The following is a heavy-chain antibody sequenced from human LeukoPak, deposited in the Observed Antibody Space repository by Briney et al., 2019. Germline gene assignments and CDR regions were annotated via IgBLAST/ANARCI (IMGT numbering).Heavy chain of an antibody. CDR3: ARVDYYYYYMDV. Sequence: ASVKVSCKASGGTFSSYAINWVRQATGQGLEWMGWMNPNSGNTGYAQKFQGRVTMTRNTSISTAYMELSSLRSEDTAVYYCARVDYYYYYMDVWGKGTTVTISS. CDR2: MNPNSGNT. CDR1: GGTFSSYA. V-gene: IGHV1-8*02. J-gene: IGHJ6*03.